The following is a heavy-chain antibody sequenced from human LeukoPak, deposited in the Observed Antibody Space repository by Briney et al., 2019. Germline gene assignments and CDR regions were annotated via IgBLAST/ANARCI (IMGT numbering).Heavy chain of an antibody. D-gene: IGHD4-11*01. V-gene: IGHV1-18*01. CDR1: GYTFTSYG. CDR2: ISTYNGNT. Sequence: ASVKVSCKASGYTFTSYGISWVRQAPGQGLEWMGWISTYNGNTNYAQKLQGRVTMTTDTSTTTAYMELRSRTSDDTAVYYCARDPTTQTFDYWGQGTLVTVSS. CDR3: ARDPTTQTFDY. J-gene: IGHJ4*02.